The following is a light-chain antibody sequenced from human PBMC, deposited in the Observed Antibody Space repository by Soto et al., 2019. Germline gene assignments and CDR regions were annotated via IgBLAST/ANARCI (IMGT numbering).Light chain of an antibody. CDR2: DAS. CDR3: QHYNSLPIT. Sequence: DIQMTQSPSSLSASLGDRVTITCQASQDIMYYLNLYQQKTGQAPKLLIYDASQLETGVTSRFSGSGSGTDFTFTINSLQPEDIGTYYCQHYNSLPITFGQGTRLEIK. V-gene: IGKV1-33*01. CDR1: QDIMYY. J-gene: IGKJ5*01.